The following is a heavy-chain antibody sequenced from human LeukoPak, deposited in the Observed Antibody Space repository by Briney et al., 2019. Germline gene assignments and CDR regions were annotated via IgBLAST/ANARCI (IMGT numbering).Heavy chain of an antibody. CDR1: GGSFSNYA. Sequence: SVKVSCKASGGSFSNYAISWVRQAPGQGLEWMGGIIPILGSATYAQHFQGRVTITMDEFTTTAYMELSSLRPGDTAVFYCARGERAIPIYYWGQGTLVTVSS. J-gene: IGHJ4*02. CDR3: ARGERAIPIYY. CDR2: IIPILGSA. V-gene: IGHV1-69*05. D-gene: IGHD3-10*01.